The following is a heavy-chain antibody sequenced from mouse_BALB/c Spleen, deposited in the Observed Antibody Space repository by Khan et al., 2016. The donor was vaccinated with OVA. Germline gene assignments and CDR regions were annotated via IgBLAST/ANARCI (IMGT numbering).Heavy chain of an antibody. CDR3: ARTARIKY. CDR1: GYSITSGYG. D-gene: IGHD1-2*01. Sequence: EVQLVESGPGLVKPSQSLSLTCTVTGYSITSGYGWNWIRQFPGNKLEWMGYISYNGSTNYNQSLKSRISITRDTSKNQFFLQWSSVTTEDTATYYCARTARIKYWGQGTTLTVSS. V-gene: IGHV3-2*02. CDR2: ISYNGST. J-gene: IGHJ2*01.